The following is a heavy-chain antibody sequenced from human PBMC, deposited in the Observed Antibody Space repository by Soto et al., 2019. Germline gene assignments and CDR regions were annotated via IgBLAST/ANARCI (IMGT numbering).Heavy chain of an antibody. V-gene: IGHV4-59*08. D-gene: IGHD4-17*01. J-gene: IGHJ4*02. CDR1: GGSISSSY. Sequence: QVQLQESGPGLVKPSETLSLTCPVSGGSISSSYWSWIRQPPGKGLEWIGYIYYSGSTNYNPSLKRRGTIAVDTSKNQLSLKRSSVTAADTAVYYCARRYGYYFDYWGQGTLVTVSS. CDR2: IYYSGST. CDR3: ARRYGYYFDY.